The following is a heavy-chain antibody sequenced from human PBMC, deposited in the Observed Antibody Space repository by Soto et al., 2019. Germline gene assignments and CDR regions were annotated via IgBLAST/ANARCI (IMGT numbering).Heavy chain of an antibody. V-gene: IGHV3-30-3*01. D-gene: IGHD3-10*01. CDR1: GFTFSSHS. CDR2: ISYDGSIK. CDR3: AREWSTSGDLDY. Sequence: QVQLVESGGGVVQPGRSLRLSCAASGFTFSSHSIQWVRQAPGKGLEWVAVISYDGSIKYYADSVKGRFTISRDNSKNRAYLQMNSMRAEDTAVFYCAREWSTSGDLDYWVQGTLVIVSS. J-gene: IGHJ4*02.